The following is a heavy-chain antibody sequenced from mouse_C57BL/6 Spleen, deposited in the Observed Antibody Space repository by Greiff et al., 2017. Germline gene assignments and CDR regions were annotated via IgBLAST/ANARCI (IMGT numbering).Heavy chain of an antibody. CDR1: GYTFTSYW. Sequence: QVQLQQPGAELVKPGASVKLSCKASGYTFTSYWMQWVKQRPGQGLEWIGEIDPSDSYTNYNQKFKGKATLTVDTSSTTAYMQLSSLTSEDSAVYYCARFPLPRGFDYWGQGTTLTVSS. J-gene: IGHJ2*01. CDR3: ARFPLPRGFDY. CDR2: IDPSDSYT. V-gene: IGHV1-50*01.